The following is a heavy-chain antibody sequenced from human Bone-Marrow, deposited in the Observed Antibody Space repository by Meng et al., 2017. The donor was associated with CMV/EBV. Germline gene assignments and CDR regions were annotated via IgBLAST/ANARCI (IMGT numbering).Heavy chain of an antibody. D-gene: IGHD7-27*01. V-gene: IGHV1-2*02. J-gene: IGHJ4*02. CDR2: INPDSGAT. CDR3: ARGPATGDFDY. Sequence: ASVKVSYKASGYTFTGYYMHWFRQAPGQSLEWMGWINPDSGATKYAQKFQGSVTMARDTSISTAYMELSRLTSVDTAVYYCARGPATGDFDYWGQGTLVTVSS. CDR1: GYTFTGYY.